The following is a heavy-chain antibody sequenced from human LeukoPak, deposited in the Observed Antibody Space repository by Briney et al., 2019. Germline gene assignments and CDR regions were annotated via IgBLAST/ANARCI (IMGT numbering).Heavy chain of an antibody. Sequence: GGALRLSCAASGFTFSSYAMSWVRQAPGKGLEWVSAISGSGGSTYYADSVKGRFTISRDNSKNTLYLQMNSLRAEDTAVYYCAKGGYCSGGSCYSGAFDIWGQGKMVTVSS. J-gene: IGHJ3*02. CDR3: AKGGYCSGGSCYSGAFDI. D-gene: IGHD2-15*01. V-gene: IGHV3-23*01. CDR1: GFTFSSYA. CDR2: ISGSGGST.